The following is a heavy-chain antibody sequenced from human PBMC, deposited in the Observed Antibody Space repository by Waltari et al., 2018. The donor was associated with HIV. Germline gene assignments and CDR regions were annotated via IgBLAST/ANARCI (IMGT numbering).Heavy chain of an antibody. D-gene: IGHD3-16*01. CDR3: ARARLIHWTGPFDY. J-gene: IGHJ4*02. V-gene: IGHV3-11*01. CDR2: ISSSGSTI. Sequence: KGLEWVSYISSSGSTIYYADSVKGRFTISRDNAKNSLYLQMNSLRAEDTAVYYCARARLIHWTGPFDYWGQGTLVTVSS.